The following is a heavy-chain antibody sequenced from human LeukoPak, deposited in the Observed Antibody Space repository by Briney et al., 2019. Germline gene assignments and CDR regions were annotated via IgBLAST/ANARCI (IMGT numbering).Heavy chain of an antibody. D-gene: IGHD6-19*01. CDR1: GFTFSSSG. Sequence: GGSLRLSCAASGFTFSSSGMHWVRQAPGKGLEWVAFMRYDGNNKYYADSVKGRFTISRDNSKNTLYLQMSSLRAEDTAVYYCAKDYSSGWYAQDAFDIWGQGTMVTVSS. J-gene: IGHJ3*02. CDR3: AKDYSSGWYAQDAFDI. CDR2: MRYDGNNK. V-gene: IGHV3-30*02.